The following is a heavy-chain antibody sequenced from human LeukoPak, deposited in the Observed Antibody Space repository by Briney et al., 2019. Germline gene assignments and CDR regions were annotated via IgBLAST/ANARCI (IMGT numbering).Heavy chain of an antibody. CDR1: GGTFNSYA. Sequence: GSSVKVSCKASGGTFNSYAISWVRQAPGQGLEWMGGIISIFGTTNYAQKFQGRVTITTDESTSTAYMELSSLRSEDTAVYYCARGNYYDSSGYSDFDYWGQGTLVTVCS. CDR2: IISIFGTT. CDR3: ARGNYYDSSGYSDFDY. D-gene: IGHD3-22*01. J-gene: IGHJ4*02. V-gene: IGHV1-69*05.